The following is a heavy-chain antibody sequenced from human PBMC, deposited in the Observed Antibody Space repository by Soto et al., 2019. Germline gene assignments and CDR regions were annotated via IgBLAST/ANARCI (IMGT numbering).Heavy chain of an antibody. J-gene: IGHJ6*02. CDR2: ISYDGSNK. D-gene: IGHD5-18*01. CDR1: GFTLSNIG. CDR3: ARCSYGLYYYYYYGMDV. V-gene: IGHV3-30*03. Sequence: PGGSLRLSCAASGFTLSNIGMQWVRQAPGKGLEWVAVISYDGSNKYYADSVKGRFTISRDNSKNTLYLQMNSLRAEDTAVYYCARCSYGLYYYYYYGMDVWGQGTTGSVSS.